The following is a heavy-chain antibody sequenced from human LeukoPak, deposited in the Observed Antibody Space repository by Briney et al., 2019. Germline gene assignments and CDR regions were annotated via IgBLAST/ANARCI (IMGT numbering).Heavy chain of an antibody. CDR3: AREFGY. CDR2: INNVGSHI. D-gene: IGHD3-10*01. Sequence: GGSLRLSCAVSGFTFSSSAMNWARQAPGKGLEWVSSINNVGSHIYYADSVKGRFTISGDNAKNTLYLEMNNLRAEDTAVYYCAREFGYWGQGTLVTVSS. CDR1: GFTFSSSA. V-gene: IGHV3-21*01. J-gene: IGHJ4*02.